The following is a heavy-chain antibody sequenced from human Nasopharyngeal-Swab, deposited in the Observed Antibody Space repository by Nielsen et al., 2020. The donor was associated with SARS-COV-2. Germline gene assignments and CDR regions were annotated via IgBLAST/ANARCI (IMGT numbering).Heavy chain of an antibody. V-gene: IGHV1-69*13. J-gene: IGHJ6*03. CDR3: ARLPGIAAAGRERYYYYYMDV. CDR1: GYTFTSYY. Sequence: SVKVSCKASGYTFTSYYMHWVRQAPGQGLEWMGGIIPIFGTANYAQKIQGRVTITADESTSTAYMELSSLRSEDTAVYYCARLPGIAAAGRERYYYYYMDVWGKGTTVTVSS. D-gene: IGHD6-13*01. CDR2: IIPIFGTA.